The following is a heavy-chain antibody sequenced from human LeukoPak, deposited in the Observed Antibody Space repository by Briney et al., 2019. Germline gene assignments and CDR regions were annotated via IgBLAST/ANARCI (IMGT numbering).Heavy chain of an antibody. Sequence: SVKVSCKASGGTFSSYAISWVRQAPGQGLEWMGRIIPIFGTANYAQKFQGRVTITTDESTSTAYMELSSLRSEDTAVYYCALGIVGATTYYFDYWGQGTLATVSS. D-gene: IGHD1-26*01. CDR2: IIPIFGTA. CDR3: ALGIVGATTYYFDY. J-gene: IGHJ4*02. CDR1: GGTFSSYA. V-gene: IGHV1-69*05.